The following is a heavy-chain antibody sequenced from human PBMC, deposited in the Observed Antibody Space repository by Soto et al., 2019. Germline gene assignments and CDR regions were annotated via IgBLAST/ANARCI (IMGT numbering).Heavy chain of an antibody. Sequence: QVQLQESGPGLVKPSETLSLTCTVSGGSISSYYWSWIRQPPGKGLEWIGYIYYSGSTNYNPSPKSRVAISVDTSKDQFSLKPSSVTAADTAVYYCARRYGSCFDYWGQGTLVTVSS. D-gene: IGHD5-18*01. CDR2: IYYSGST. CDR3: ARRYGSCFDY. V-gene: IGHV4-59*08. J-gene: IGHJ4*02. CDR1: GGSISSYY.